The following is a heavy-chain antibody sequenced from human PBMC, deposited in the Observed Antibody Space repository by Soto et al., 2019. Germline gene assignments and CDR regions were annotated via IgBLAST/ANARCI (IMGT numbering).Heavy chain of an antibody. D-gene: IGHD3-10*01. Sequence: QVQLQESGPGLVKPSQTLSLTCTVSGGSISSGGYYWSWIRQHPGKGLEWIGYIFYSRSTYYNPSLKSRVTISVDTSKNQFSLKLSSVTAADTAVYYCASGSGSYYSWFDPWGQGTLVTVSS. CDR2: IFYSRST. CDR1: GGSISSGGYY. J-gene: IGHJ5*02. CDR3: ASGSGSYYSWFDP. V-gene: IGHV4-31*03.